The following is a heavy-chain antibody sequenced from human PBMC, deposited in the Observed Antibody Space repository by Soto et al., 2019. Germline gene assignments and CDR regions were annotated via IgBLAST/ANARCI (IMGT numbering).Heavy chain of an antibody. D-gene: IGHD5-18*01. V-gene: IGHV3-33*01. CDR3: ARGGDVDTAPNWFDP. CDR1: GFTFSSYG. CDR2: IWYDGSNK. Sequence: QVQLVESGGSVVQPGRSLRLSCAASGFTFSSYGMNWVRQAPGKGLEWVAVIWYDGSNKYYADSVKGRFTISRDNSKNTLYLQMNSLRAEDTAVYYCARGGDVDTAPNWFDPWGQGTLVTVSS. J-gene: IGHJ5*02.